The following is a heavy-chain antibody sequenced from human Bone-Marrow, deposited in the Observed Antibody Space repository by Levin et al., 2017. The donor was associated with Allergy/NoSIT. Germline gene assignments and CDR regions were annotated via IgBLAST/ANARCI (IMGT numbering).Heavy chain of an antibody. CDR1: GFSFSSYP. CDR2: IDNSGGGT. Sequence: PGGSLRLSCVASGFSFSSYPMNWVRQAPGKGLEWVSTIDNSGGGTYYADSVKGRFTISRDNAKNTLYLQMNSLRAEDTAVYYCVKVDWSSSRGYFDYWGQGTLVTVSS. CDR3: VKVDWSSSRGYFDY. D-gene: IGHD3-9*01. J-gene: IGHJ4*02. V-gene: IGHV3-23*01.